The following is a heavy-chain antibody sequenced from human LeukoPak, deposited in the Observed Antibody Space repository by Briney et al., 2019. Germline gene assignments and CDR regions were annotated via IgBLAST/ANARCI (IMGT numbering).Heavy chain of an antibody. Sequence: ASVKVSCKASGYTFTSYGISWVRQAPGQGLEWMGWISAYNGNTNYAQKLQGRVTMTTDTSTSTAYMELRSLRSDDTAVYYCARNTRELLTDVLTFDHWGQGTLVTVSS. CDR2: ISAYNGNT. J-gene: IGHJ4*02. D-gene: IGHD1-26*01. CDR3: ARNTRELLTDVLTFDH. CDR1: GYTFTSYG. V-gene: IGHV1-18*01.